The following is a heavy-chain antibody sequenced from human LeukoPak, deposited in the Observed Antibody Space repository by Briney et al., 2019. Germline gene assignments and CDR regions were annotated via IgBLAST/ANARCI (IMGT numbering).Heavy chain of an antibody. V-gene: IGHV3-30-3*01. Sequence: PGRSLRLSCAASGFTFSSYAMHWVRQAPGKGLEWVAVISYDGSNKYYAASVKGRFTISRDNSKNTLYLQMNSLRAEDTAVYYCARVTPPGYYDSSGLDYWGQGTLVTVSS. CDR1: GFTFSSYA. D-gene: IGHD3-22*01. CDR3: ARVTPPGYYDSSGLDY. J-gene: IGHJ4*02. CDR2: ISYDGSNK.